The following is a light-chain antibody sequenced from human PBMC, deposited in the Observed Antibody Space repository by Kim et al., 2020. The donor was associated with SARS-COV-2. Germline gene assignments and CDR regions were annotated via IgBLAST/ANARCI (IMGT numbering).Light chain of an antibody. CDR3: QYYGSPIT. Sequence: LSPGDRATFSCRASQSIWNAYLAWYQQKPGQAPQLLIYAAPNRATGIPDRFSGSGSGTDFTLTISRLGPEDFAVYFCQYYGSPITFGRGTRLEIK. CDR2: AAP. V-gene: IGKV3-20*01. CDR1: QSIWNAY. J-gene: IGKJ5*01.